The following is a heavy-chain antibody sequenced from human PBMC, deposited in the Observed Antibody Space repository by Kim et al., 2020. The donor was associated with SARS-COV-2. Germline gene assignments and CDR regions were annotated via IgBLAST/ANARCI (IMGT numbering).Heavy chain of an antibody. CDR3: AKDSPWRTDY. J-gene: IGHJ4*02. Sequence: YYADSVRGRFAMSRDNSENTLFLQMTSLGAEDTAVYYCAKDSPWRTDYWGQGTLVTVSS. V-gene: IGHV3-23*01.